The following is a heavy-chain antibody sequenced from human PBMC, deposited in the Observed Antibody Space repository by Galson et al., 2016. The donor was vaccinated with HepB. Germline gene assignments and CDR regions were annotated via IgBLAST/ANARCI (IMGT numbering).Heavy chain of an antibody. CDR1: GGSITNSSNY. CDR2: IYNSGST. Sequence: SETLSLTCTVSGGSITNSSNYWGWIRQPPGKGLEWIGSIYNSGSTYYSPSLKSRITISVDTSKKQFSLKLTSVTAADTAKYYCARAGDYDTLTGWSYVMDVWGQGTTVTVSS. J-gene: IGHJ6*02. D-gene: IGHD3-9*01. CDR3: ARAGDYDTLTGWSYVMDV. V-gene: IGHV4-39*07.